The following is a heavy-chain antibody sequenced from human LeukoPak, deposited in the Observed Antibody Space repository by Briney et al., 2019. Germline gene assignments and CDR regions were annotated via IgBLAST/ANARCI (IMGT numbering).Heavy chain of an antibody. J-gene: IGHJ4*02. CDR2: IKEEGSEK. CDR1: GFNFSKYW. Sequence: SGGSLRLSCAASGFNFSKYWMSWVREAPGKGVEGLASIKEEGSEKYYVDSVKGRFIISRDNAQNSVYLQMYSRRAEDRAVYYGAREQYSGRYFSGQGNLVTVSS. V-gene: IGHV3-7*05. D-gene: IGHD4-23*01. CDR3: AREQYSGRYF.